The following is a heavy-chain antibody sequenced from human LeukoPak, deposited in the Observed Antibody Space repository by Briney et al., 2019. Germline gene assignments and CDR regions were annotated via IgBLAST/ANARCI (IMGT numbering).Heavy chain of an antibody. CDR2: IHPEGNEK. D-gene: IGHD1-1*01. CDR3: ARGDDFSGDH. Sequence: PGGSLRLSCLVSGFTFSKFWMSWVRQAPGRGLEWVANIHPEGNEKYHVESVKGRFTISRDNAKNLLFLQMNGLRVEDTAVYYCARGDDFSGDHWGQGTLVTVFS. CDR1: GFTFSKFW. J-gene: IGHJ4*02. V-gene: IGHV3-7*04.